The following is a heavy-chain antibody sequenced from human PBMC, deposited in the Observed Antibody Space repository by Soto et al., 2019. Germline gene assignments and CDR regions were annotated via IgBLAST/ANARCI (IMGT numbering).Heavy chain of an antibody. CDR2: IYYSGST. Sequence: QVQLQESGPGLVKPSQTLSLTCTVSGGSISSGDYYWSWIRQPPGKGLEWIGYIYYSGSTHYNPSLESRVTIAVDACKNQFSLKLSSVTAADTAVYYCARGLRRIAAAGRLHPWGQGTLVTVSS. J-gene: IGHJ5*02. D-gene: IGHD6-13*01. CDR3: ARGLRRIAAAGRLHP. CDR1: GGSISSGDYY. V-gene: IGHV4-30-4*01.